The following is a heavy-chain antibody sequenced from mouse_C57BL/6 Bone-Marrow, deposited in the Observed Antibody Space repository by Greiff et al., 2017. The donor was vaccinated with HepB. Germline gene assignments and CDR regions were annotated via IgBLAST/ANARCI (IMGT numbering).Heavy chain of an antibody. CDR2: INPYNGGT. J-gene: IGHJ1*03. CDR1: GYTFTDYY. CDR3: ARWEGRREYFDV. D-gene: IGHD4-1*01. Sequence: EVKLVESGPVLVKPGASVKMSCKASGYTFTDYYMNWVKQSHGKSLEWIGVINPYNGGTSYNQKFKGKATLTVDKSSSTAYMELNSLTSEDSAVYYCARWEGRREYFDVWGTGTTVTVSS. V-gene: IGHV1-19*01.